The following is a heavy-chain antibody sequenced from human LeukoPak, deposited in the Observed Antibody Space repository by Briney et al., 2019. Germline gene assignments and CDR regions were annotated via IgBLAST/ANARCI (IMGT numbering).Heavy chain of an antibody. D-gene: IGHD1-26*01. CDR1: GGSISSYY. J-gene: IGHJ3*02. Sequence: SETLSLTCQVFGGSISSYYWSWIRQSPGKGLEYIGYIHYTGSTTYTPSLRSRVSISVDTSKNYFSLKLTSVTAADTAVYYCARQNLGADAFDIWGQGTMVTVSS. V-gene: IGHV4-59*08. CDR2: IHYTGST. CDR3: ARQNLGADAFDI.